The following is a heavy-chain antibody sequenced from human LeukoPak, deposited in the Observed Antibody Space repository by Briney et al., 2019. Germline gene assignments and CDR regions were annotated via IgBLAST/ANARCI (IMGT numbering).Heavy chain of an antibody. D-gene: IGHD2-2*01. CDR2: ISSSSSYI. Sequence: PGGSLRLSCAASGFTFSSYSMNWVRQAPGKGLEWVSSISSSSSYIYYADSVKGRFTISRDNAKNSLYLQMNSLRAEDTAVYYCARDGYYCSSTSCPAGAFDIWGQGTMVTVSS. V-gene: IGHV3-21*01. J-gene: IGHJ3*02. CDR1: GFTFSSYS. CDR3: ARDGYYCSSTSCPAGAFDI.